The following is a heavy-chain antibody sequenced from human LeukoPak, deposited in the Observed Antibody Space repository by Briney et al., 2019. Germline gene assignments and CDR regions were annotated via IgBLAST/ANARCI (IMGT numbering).Heavy chain of an antibody. CDR3: AREQGIQLWPDY. CDR1: GFTFSSYG. CDR2: IWYDGSNK. V-gene: IGHV3-33*01. J-gene: IGHJ4*02. D-gene: IGHD5-18*01. Sequence: GRSLRLSCAASGFTFSSYGTHWVRQAPGKGLEWVAVIWYDGSNKYYADSVKGRFTISRDNSKNTLYLQMNSLRAEDTAVYYCAREQGIQLWPDYWGQGTLVTVSS.